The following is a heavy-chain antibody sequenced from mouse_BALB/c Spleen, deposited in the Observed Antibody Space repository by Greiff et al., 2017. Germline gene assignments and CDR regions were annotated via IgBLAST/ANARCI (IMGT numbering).Heavy chain of an antibody. CDR3: AREGYYGSRGRPPLYFDY. CDR2: IDTSDSYT. Sequence: QVQLQQPGAELVMPGASVKMSCKASGYTFTDYWMHWVKQRPGQGLEWIGAIDTSDSYTSYNQKFKGKATLTVDESSSTAYMQLSSLTSEDSAVYYCAREGYYGSRGRPPLYFDYWGQGTTLTVSS. D-gene: IGHD1-1*01. V-gene: IGHV1-69*01. J-gene: IGHJ2*01. CDR1: GYTFTDYW.